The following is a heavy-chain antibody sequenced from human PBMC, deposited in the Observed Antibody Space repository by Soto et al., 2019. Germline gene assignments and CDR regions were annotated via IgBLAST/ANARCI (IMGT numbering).Heavy chain of an antibody. J-gene: IGHJ4*02. Sequence: QGELQASGPGLVKHSQTLSHTCTVSGGSIIDGQTYLNWIRQHPERGLEWMGYINYRGTTNYSPALKSRILISIDTSKNQFSLRLSSVTAADTAVYCCARDAPGVAPYWGQGTLVTVSS. D-gene: IGHD2-15*01. CDR2: INYRGTT. V-gene: IGHV4-31*03. CDR1: GGSIIDGQTY. CDR3: ARDAPGVAPY.